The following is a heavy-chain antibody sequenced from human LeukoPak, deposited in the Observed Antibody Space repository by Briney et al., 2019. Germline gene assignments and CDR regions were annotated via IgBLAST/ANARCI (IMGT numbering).Heavy chain of an antibody. CDR1: GFTFSSYS. D-gene: IGHD6-19*01. J-gene: IGHJ4*02. Sequence: GGSLRLSCAASGFTFSSYSMNWVRQAPGKGLEWVSSISSSSSYIYYADSVKGRFTISRDNAKNSLYLQMNSLRAEDTAVYYCARVLTGYSSGWYYFDYWGQGTLVTVSP. CDR2: ISSSSSYI. CDR3: ARVLTGYSSGWYYFDY. V-gene: IGHV3-21*01.